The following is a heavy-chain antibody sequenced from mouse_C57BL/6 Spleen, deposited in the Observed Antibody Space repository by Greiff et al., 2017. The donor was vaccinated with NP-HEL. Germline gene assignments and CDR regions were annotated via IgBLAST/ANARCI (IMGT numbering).Heavy chain of an antibody. CDR3: ARSRDGYYFFDY. Sequence: DVKLVESGGGLVKPGGSLKLSCAASGFTFSDYGMHWVRQAPEKGLEWVAYISSGSSTIYYADTVKGRFTISRDNAKNTLFLQMTSLRSEDTAMYYCARSRDGYYFFDYWGQGTTLTVSS. D-gene: IGHD2-3*01. CDR2: ISSGSSTI. V-gene: IGHV5-17*01. CDR1: GFTFSDYG. J-gene: IGHJ2*01.